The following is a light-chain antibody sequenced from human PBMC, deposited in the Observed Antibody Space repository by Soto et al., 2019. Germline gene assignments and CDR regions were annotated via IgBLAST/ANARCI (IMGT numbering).Light chain of an antibody. CDR3: QSYDSSLSGSEVV. CDR2: GNS. V-gene: IGLV1-40*01. J-gene: IGLJ2*01. CDR1: SSNIGAGYD. Sequence: QSVLTQPPSVSGAPGQRATISCTGSSSNIGAGYDVHWYQQLPGTAPKLLIYGNSNRPSGVPDRFSGSKSGTSASLAITGLQAEDEADYYCQSYDSSLSGSEVVFGGGTKLTVL.